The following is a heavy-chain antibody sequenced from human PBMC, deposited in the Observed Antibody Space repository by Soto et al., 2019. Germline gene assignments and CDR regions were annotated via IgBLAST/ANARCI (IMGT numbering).Heavy chain of an antibody. Sequence: QITLKESGPTLVKPTQTLTLTCTFSGFSLSTRGVGVGWIRQPPGQALEWLALIFWDDDKRYSPSLKSRLTTTKDTSKNQVVLTMTNMDPVDTATYYCAHRQSSTFYDISTGYYLDAFDIWGQGTMVSVSS. J-gene: IGHJ3*02. CDR3: AHRQSSTFYDISTGYYLDAFDI. CDR2: IFWDDDK. V-gene: IGHV2-5*02. D-gene: IGHD3-9*01. CDR1: GFSLSTRGVG.